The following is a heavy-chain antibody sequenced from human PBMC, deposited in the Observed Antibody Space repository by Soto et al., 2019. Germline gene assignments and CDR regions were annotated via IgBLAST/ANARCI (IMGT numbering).Heavy chain of an antibody. CDR3: ARDGAVAGYWYFDI. D-gene: IGHD6-19*01. V-gene: IGHV3-48*04. CDR2: ISSSGSTR. CDR1: RLTFSSYC. J-gene: IGHJ2*01. Sequence: GLLRLSCSASRLTFSSYCLNWVRQDPGKGLEWVSYISSSGSTRYYADSVKGRFTISRDNAKNSLYLQMNSLRAEDTAVYYCARDGAVAGYWYFDIWGRGTLVTVSS.